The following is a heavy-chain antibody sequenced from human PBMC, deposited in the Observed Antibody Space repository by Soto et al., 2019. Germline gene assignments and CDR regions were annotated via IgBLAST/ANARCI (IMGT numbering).Heavy chain of an antibody. Sequence: GGSLRLSCAASGFSFSSYEMNWVRQAPGKGLEWVSYITSGGTTIHYADSVKGRFTISRDNAKNSLYLQMNSLRAEDTAVYYCVRDYYGSGSFDHWGQGTLVTVSS. D-gene: IGHD3-10*01. CDR2: ITSGGTTI. CDR1: GFSFSSYE. CDR3: VRDYYGSGSFDH. V-gene: IGHV3-48*03. J-gene: IGHJ5*02.